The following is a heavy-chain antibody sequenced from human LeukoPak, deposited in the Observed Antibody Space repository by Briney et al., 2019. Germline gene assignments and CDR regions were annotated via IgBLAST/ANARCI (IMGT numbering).Heavy chain of an antibody. CDR2: IPGSGGAT. Sequence: GGSLRLSCEASGFTFSSYAIRWVRQAPGTGLEWVSSIPGSGGATYYADSARGRFSISRDSSKSTVYLQMNSLRDEDTAVYYCARARPWDSSRSYYFGMDVWGHGTTVTVSS. D-gene: IGHD3-22*01. CDR3: ARARPWDSSRSYYFGMDV. V-gene: IGHV3-23*01. CDR1: GFTFSSYA. J-gene: IGHJ6*02.